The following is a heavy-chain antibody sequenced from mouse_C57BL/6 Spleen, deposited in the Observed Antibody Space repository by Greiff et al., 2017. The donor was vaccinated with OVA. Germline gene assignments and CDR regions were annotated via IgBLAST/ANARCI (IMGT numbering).Heavy chain of an antibody. CDR1: GYAFSSSW. CDR3: AQTGTSLVLYFDY. D-gene: IGHD4-1*01. J-gene: IGHJ2*01. V-gene: IGHV1-82*01. Sequence: VKLQQSGPELVKPGASVKISCKASGYAFSSSWMNWVKQRPGKGLEWIGRIYPGDGDTNYNGKFKGKATLTADKSSSTAYMQLSSLTSEDSAVYFCAQTGTSLVLYFDYWGQGTTLTVSS. CDR2: IYPGDGDT.